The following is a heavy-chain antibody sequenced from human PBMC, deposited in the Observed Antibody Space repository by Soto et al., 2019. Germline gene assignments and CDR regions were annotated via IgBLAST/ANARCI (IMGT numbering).Heavy chain of an antibody. V-gene: IGHV3-33*01. CDR1: GFTFSNYG. CDR3: ARDPGIAVAGNYFDY. D-gene: IGHD6-19*01. Sequence: GGSLRLSCAASGFTFSNYGMHWVRQAPGKGLEWVAVIWYDGSNKFYADSVKGRFTISRDNSKNTLYLQMNSLRAEDTAVYYCARDPGIAVAGNYFDYWGQGTLVTVSS. J-gene: IGHJ4*02. CDR2: IWYDGSNK.